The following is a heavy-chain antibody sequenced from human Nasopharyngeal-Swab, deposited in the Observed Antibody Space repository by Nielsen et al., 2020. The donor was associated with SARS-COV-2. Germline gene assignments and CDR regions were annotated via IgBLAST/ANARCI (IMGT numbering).Heavy chain of an antibody. V-gene: IGHV3-23*01. J-gene: IGHJ3*02. Sequence: GESLKISCAASGFTFITYAMSWVRQAPGKRLQWVSAISGSGGSTYYADSVKGRFTISRDNSKNTLYLQMNSLRVEDTAVYYCARSQRRWLQLDPGAFDIWGQGTMVTVSS. CDR1: GFTFITYA. CDR3: ARSQRRWLQLDPGAFDI. D-gene: IGHD5-24*01. CDR2: ISGSGGST.